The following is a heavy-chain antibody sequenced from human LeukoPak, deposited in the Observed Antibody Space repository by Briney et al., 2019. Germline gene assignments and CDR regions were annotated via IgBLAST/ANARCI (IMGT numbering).Heavy chain of an antibody. Sequence: PGRSLRLSCAASGFTFSSYEMNWVRQAPGKGLEWVSYISSSGSTIYYADSVKGRFTISRDNAKNSLYLQMNSPRVEDTAVYYCAKLAKYFYGAETFYFFEHWGQGTPVTASS. CDR1: GFTFSSYE. J-gene: IGHJ4*02. CDR2: ISSSGSTI. CDR3: AKLAKYFYGAETFYFFEH. V-gene: IGHV3-48*03. D-gene: IGHD3-10*01.